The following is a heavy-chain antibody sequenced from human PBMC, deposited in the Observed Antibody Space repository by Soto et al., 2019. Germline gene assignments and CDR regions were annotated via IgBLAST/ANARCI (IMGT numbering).Heavy chain of an antibody. CDR3: TRGGDAYKNGH. J-gene: IGHJ4*02. CDR1: GGSISSYY. CDR2: IHYSGST. Sequence: SETLSLTCTVSGGSISSYYWSWIRQSPGKGLEWIGFIHYSGSTNYNPSLKSRVTMSVDTSKNQFSLKLTSVNAADTAVYYCTRGGDAYKNGHWGQGTLVTVSS. V-gene: IGHV4-59*01. D-gene: IGHD2-21*01.